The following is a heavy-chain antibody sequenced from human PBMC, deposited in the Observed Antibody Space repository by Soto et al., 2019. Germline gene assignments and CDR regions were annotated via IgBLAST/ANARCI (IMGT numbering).Heavy chain of an antibody. Sequence: LSLTCTFSGGSISSYYWSWIRQPPGKGLEWIGYIFYSGSSNYNPSLKSRVTMSVDTSKNQFSLKLSSVTAADTAVYFCARVFPSYCGGDCSYFDSWGQGTLVTVSS. V-gene: IGHV4-59*01. D-gene: IGHD2-21*02. CDR1: GGSISSYY. CDR3: ARVFPSYCGGDCSYFDS. CDR2: IFYSGSS. J-gene: IGHJ4*02.